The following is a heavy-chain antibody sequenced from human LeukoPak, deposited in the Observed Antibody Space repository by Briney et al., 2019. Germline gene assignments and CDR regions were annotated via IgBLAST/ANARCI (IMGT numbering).Heavy chain of an antibody. D-gene: IGHD2-8*01. CDR2: ISYDGSNK. CDR1: GFTFSRYA. V-gene: IGHV3-30-3*01. Sequence: PGGSLRLSCAASGFTFSRYAMHWGRQAPGKGLEWVAVISYDGSNKYYADSVKGRFTISRDNSKNTLYLQMNSLRAEDTAVYYCARGPERTGVGTRYYYDMDVWGQGTTVTVSS. J-gene: IGHJ6*02. CDR3: ARGPERTGVGTRYYYDMDV.